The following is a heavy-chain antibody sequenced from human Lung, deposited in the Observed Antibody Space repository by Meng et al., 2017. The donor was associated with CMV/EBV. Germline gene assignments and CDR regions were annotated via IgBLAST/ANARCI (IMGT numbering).Heavy chain of an antibody. J-gene: IGHJ4*02. Sequence: GESLKISCAASGFTFSTAWMSWVRQAPGKGLEWVGRIKSKTDGGTTDYAAPVKGRFTMSRDDLRNTLYLQMNSLKTDDTGVYYCTTGRLFDYWGQGTLVTVSS. D-gene: IGHD6-25*01. CDR3: TTGRLFDY. CDR2: IKSKTDGGTT. CDR1: GFTFSTAW. V-gene: IGHV3-15*01.